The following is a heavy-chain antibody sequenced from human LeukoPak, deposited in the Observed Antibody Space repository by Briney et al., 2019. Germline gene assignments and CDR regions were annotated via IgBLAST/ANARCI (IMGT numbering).Heavy chain of an antibody. J-gene: IGHJ6*02. D-gene: IGHD4-17*01. V-gene: IGHV1-2*02. CDR2: INPNSGGT. CDR1: GYTFTGYY. Sequence: GASVKVSCKASGYTFTGYYMHWVRQAPGQGLEWMGWINPNSGGTNYAQKFQGRVTMTRDTSISTAYMELRSLRSDDTAVYYCARLYGDYYYGMDVWGQGTTVTVSS. CDR3: ARLYGDYYYGMDV.